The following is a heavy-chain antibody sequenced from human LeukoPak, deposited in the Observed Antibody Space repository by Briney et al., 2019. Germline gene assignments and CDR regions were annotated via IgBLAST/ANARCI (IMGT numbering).Heavy chain of an antibody. CDR1: GFTFSSYE. Sequence: PGGSLRLSCAASGFTFSSYEMNCVRQAPGKGLEWVSYISSSGTTISYAQSVKGRFTITRDNAQNSLTLHMNTLRADDTAVYYCAKDGGTHFDHWGQGTLVTVSS. V-gene: IGHV3-48*03. CDR3: AKDGGTHFDH. D-gene: IGHD1-26*01. J-gene: IGHJ4*02. CDR2: ISSSGTTI.